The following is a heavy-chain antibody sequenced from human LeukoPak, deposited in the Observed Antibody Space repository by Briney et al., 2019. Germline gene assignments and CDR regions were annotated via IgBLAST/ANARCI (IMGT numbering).Heavy chain of an antibody. CDR2: IWFDGSEQ. J-gene: IGHJ1*01. CDR1: GFTFSTYA. Sequence: GRSLRLSCAASGFTFSTYAIHWGRQAPGKGLEWGAVIWFDGSEQYYADSVKGRFIISRDNSKSTSNLHLNSLRAEDTAVYYCAREGDSRWGELSPWGQGTLVTVSS. D-gene: IGHD3-16*02. V-gene: IGHV3-33*01. CDR3: AREGDSRWGELSP.